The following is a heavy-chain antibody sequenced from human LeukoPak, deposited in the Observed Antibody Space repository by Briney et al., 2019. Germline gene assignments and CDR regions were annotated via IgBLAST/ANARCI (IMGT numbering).Heavy chain of an antibody. Sequence: PSETLSLTCTVSGGSISSYYWSWIRQPPGKGLEWIGYIYYSGSTNYNPSLKSRVTISVDTSKNQFSLKLSSVTAADTAVYYCARSYSGYDLWYYFDYWGQGTLVTVSS. V-gene: IGHV4-59*01. D-gene: IGHD5-12*01. CDR2: IYYSGST. CDR1: GGSISSYY. J-gene: IGHJ4*02. CDR3: ARSYSGYDLWYYFDY.